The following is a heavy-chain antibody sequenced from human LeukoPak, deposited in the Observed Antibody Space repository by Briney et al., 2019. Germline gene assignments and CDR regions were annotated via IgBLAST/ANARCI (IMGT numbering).Heavy chain of an antibody. J-gene: IGHJ4*02. D-gene: IGHD1-20*01. CDR1: GAFLRSTDHY. V-gene: IGHV4-39*07. Sequence: SETLSLTCSVSGAFLRSTDHYWGWIRQSPGKGLEWIGSFFARGTTYYNPSLKSRVIISVDTSKNQFSLKLSSVTAADTAVYYCARTSTSRHNWNFWGQGTLVTVSS. CDR2: FFARGTT. CDR3: ARTSTSRHNWNF.